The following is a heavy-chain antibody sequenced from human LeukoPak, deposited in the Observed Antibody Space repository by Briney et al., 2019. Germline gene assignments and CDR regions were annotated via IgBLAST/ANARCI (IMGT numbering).Heavy chain of an antibody. V-gene: IGHV3-7*01. CDR2: INQDGSRK. CDR1: GFTFSAYW. J-gene: IGHJ4*02. D-gene: IGHD5-12*01. Sequence: GGSLRLSCAASGFTFSAYWMHWVRQAPGKGLEWVANINQDGSRKHYVDSVKGRFAVSRDNAEKSLYLETNSLRAEDTAIYYCARLWGDATIFDLWGQGTLVTVSS. CDR3: ARLWGDATIFDL.